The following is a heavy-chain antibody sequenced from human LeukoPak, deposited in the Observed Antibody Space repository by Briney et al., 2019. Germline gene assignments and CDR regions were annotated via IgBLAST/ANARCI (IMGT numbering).Heavy chain of an antibody. CDR1: GGSISSSSYY. Sequence: PSETLSLTCTVSGGSISSSSYYWGWIRQPPGKGLEWIGTIYYSGSTYYNPSLKSRVTISVDTSKNQFSLKLSSVTAADTAVYYCARNVQGLTVTPDRWGQGTLVTVSS. V-gene: IGHV4-39*01. CDR3: ARNVQGLTVTPDR. CDR2: IYYSGST. D-gene: IGHD4-17*01. J-gene: IGHJ4*02.